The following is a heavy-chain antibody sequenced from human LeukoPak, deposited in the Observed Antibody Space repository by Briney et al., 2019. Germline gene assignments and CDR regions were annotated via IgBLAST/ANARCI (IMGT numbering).Heavy chain of an antibody. V-gene: IGHV4-39*01. CDR3: ARGNWYDYVWGSYRPPYYFDY. CDR1: GGSISTTNYY. J-gene: IGHJ4*02. Sequence: SETLSLTCTVSGGSISTTNYYWGWIRQPPGRDLEWIGSIYSSGNTYYNPSLESRVTISVDTSKNQLSLKLTSATAADTAVYYCARGNWYDYVWGSYRPPYYFDYWGQGTLVTVSS. D-gene: IGHD3-16*02. CDR2: IYSSGNT.